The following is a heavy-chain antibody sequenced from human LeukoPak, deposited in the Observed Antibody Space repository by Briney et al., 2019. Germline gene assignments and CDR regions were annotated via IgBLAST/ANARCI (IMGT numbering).Heavy chain of an antibody. CDR1: GGSISTYY. Sequence: SETLSLTCTVSGGSISTYYWSWIRQPPGKGLEWIGYIYYSGSTNYNPSLKSRVTISVDTSKNQFSLKLSSVTAADTAVYYCARHSSYYFDYWGQGTLVTVSS. CDR2: IYYSGST. V-gene: IGHV4-59*08. CDR3: ARHSSYYFDY. J-gene: IGHJ4*02.